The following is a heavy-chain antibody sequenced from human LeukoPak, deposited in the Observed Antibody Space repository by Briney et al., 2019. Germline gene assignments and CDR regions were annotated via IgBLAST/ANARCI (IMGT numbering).Heavy chain of an antibody. CDR3: ARDRGNRGYSFNN. CDR1: GYTFTDYY. D-gene: IGHD5-18*01. CDR2: ISPDSGGT. J-gene: IGHJ4*02. Sequence: ASVKVSCKASGYTFTDYYIHWVRQAPGQGLEWMGWISPDSGGTNYAQRFQGRVTMTRDTSFSTAYMEVISLTSDDTAVYYCARDRGNRGYSFNNGGQGTLVTVSS. V-gene: IGHV1-2*02.